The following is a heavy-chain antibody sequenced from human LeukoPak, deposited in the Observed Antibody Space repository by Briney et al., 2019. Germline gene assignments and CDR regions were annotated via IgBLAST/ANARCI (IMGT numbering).Heavy chain of an antibody. CDR3: ARAYGDYGPRGFDY. Sequence: PSETLSLTCAVSGGSISSGGYSWSWIRQPPGKGLEWIGYIYQSGSTYYNPSLKSRVTISVDTSKNQFSLKLSSVTAADTAVYYCARAYGDYGPRGFDYWGQGTLVTVSS. V-gene: IGHV4-30-2*05. CDR1: GGSISSGGYS. D-gene: IGHD4-17*01. J-gene: IGHJ4*02. CDR2: IYQSGST.